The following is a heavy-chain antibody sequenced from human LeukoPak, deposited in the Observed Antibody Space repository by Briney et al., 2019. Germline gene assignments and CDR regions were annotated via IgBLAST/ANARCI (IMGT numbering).Heavy chain of an antibody. CDR1: GYTFTSYP. Sequence: ASVKVSCKASGYTFTSYPLHWVRQAPGPRLEWMGWINAGNGNTKYSRKFQGRVAITRDTSANTAYMELSSLRSEDMAVYYCARDLRYYYDSSSPDYWGQGTLVTVSS. CDR2: INAGNGNT. CDR3: ARDLRYYYDSSSPDY. J-gene: IGHJ4*02. D-gene: IGHD3-22*01. V-gene: IGHV1-3*01.